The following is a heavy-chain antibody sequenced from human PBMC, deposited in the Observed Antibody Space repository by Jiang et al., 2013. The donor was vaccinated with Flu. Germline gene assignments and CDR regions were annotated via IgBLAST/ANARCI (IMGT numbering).Heavy chain of an antibody. Sequence: VQLVESGGGLVEPGGSLKLSCAASGFTFSGSAMHWVRQSSGKGLEWLGRIRTKTNNYATLYAASVKGRFTISRDDSKNTAYLQMNSLKTEDTAVYYCTRRDGVGTWGQGTLVTVSS. CDR3: TRRDGVGT. CDR2: IRTKTNNYAT. D-gene: IGHD2-21*02. J-gene: IGHJ4*02. CDR1: GFTFSGSA. V-gene: IGHV3-73*02.